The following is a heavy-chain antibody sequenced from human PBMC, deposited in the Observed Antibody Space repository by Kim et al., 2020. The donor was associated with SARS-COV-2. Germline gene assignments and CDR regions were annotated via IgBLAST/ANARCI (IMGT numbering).Heavy chain of an antibody. J-gene: IGHJ4*02. CDR3: ARDLFSIAARPRYYFDY. D-gene: IGHD6-6*01. Sequence: FQGRVPITRDTSASTAYMELSSLRSEDTAVYYCARDLFSIAARPRYYFDYWGQGTLVTVSS. V-gene: IGHV1-3*01.